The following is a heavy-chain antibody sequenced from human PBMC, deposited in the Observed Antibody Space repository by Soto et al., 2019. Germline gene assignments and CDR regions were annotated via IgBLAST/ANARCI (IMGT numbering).Heavy chain of an antibody. V-gene: IGHV3-30-3*01. CDR1: GFTFSSYA. J-gene: IGHJ6*02. CDR2: ISYDGSNK. D-gene: IGHD6-19*01. CDR3: XSSIAVAGTVYYYGMDV. Sequence: GGSLRLSCAASGFTFSSYAMHWVRQAPGKGLEWVAVISYDGSNKYYADSVKGRFTISRDNSKNTLYLQMNSLRAEDTAVYYFXSSIAVAGTVYYYGMDVWGQGTTVTVSS.